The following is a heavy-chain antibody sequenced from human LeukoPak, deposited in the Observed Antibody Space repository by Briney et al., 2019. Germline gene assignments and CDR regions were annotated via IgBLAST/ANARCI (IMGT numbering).Heavy chain of an antibody. CDR2: IFYSGST. V-gene: IGHV4-4*02. CDR3: ARDLYPYGLDV. CDR1: GVSFSSSDS. J-gene: IGHJ6*04. Sequence: PSETLSLTCTVSGVSFSSSDSWTWVRHTPGKGLEWIGEIFYSGSTNYNPPLKSRVTISIDRSKNHFSLKLSSETAADTAVYYCARDLYPYGLDVWGKGTTVTVSS.